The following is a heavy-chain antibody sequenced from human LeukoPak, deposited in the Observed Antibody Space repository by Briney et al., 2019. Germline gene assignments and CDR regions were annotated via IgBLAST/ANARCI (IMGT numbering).Heavy chain of an antibody. V-gene: IGHV1-2*02. CDR3: ASPPQYSSSWYLLDY. Sequence: GASVKVSCKASGYTFTGYYMHWVRQAPGQGLEWMGWINPNSGGTNYAKKFQGRVTMTRDTSISTAYMELSRLRSDDTAVYYCASPPQYSSSWYLLDYWGQGTLVTVSS. J-gene: IGHJ4*02. CDR1: GYTFTGYY. D-gene: IGHD6-13*01. CDR2: INPNSGGT.